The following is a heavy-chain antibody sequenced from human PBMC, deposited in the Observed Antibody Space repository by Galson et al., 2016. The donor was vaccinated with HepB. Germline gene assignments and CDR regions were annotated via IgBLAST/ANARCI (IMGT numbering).Heavy chain of an antibody. D-gene: IGHD1-26*01. V-gene: IGHV1-2*02. Sequence: SVKVSCKASGYTFTGYYMHWVRQAPGQGLEWMGWINPDSGVTSYAQKFQGRVTVTTDTSASTAYMELRSLRSDDTAVYYCARGGGSAYYGMDVWGQGTTVTVSS. CDR2: INPDSGVT. J-gene: IGHJ6*02. CDR1: GYTFTGYY. CDR3: ARGGGSAYYGMDV.